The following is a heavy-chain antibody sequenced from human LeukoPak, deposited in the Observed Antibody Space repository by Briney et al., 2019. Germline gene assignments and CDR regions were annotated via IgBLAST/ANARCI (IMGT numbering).Heavy chain of an antibody. Sequence: PSETLSLTCAVYGGSFSGYYWSWIRQPPGKGLEWIGEINHSGSTNYNPSLKSRVTISVDTSKNQFSLKLSSVTAADTAVYYCARPYDISGYYSPLDYWGQGTLVTVSS. J-gene: IGHJ4*02. CDR1: GGSFSGYY. V-gene: IGHV4-34*01. CDR3: ARPYDISGYYSPLDY. CDR2: INHSGST. D-gene: IGHD3-22*01.